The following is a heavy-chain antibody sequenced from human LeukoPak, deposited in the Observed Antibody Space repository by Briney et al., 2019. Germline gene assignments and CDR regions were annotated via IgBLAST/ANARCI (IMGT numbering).Heavy chain of an antibody. J-gene: IGHJ4*02. Sequence: GGSLRLPGAASGFTFSSYAMSWVRQAPGKGLEWVSAISGSGGSTYYADSVKGRFTISRDNSKNTLYLQMNSLRAEDTAVYYCARAGGKYSSGWYLDYWGQGTLVTVSS. CDR3: ARAGGKYSSGWYLDY. CDR1: GFTFSSYA. V-gene: IGHV3-23*01. CDR2: ISGSGGST. D-gene: IGHD6-19*01.